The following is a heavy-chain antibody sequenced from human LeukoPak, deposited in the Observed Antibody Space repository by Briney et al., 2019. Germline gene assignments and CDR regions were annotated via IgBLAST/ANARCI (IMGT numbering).Heavy chain of an antibody. CDR1: GFTFSSYT. D-gene: IGHD2-15*01. CDR3: ADAGYCSGGSCPPPHFDY. J-gene: IGHJ4*02. V-gene: IGHV3-23*01. CDR2: ISTSGDNT. Sequence: GGSLRLSCAASGFTFSSYTMTWVRQAPGKGLEWVSAISTSGDNTFYADSVKGRFTISRDNSKNTLYLQMNSLRAEDTAVYYCADAGYCSGGSCPPPHFDYWGQGTLVTVSS.